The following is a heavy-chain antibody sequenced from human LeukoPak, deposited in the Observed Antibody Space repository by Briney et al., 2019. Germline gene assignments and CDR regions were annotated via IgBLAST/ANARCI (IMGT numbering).Heavy chain of an antibody. CDR1: GGSINSYY. J-gene: IGHJ2*01. Sequence: PSETLSLTCTVSGGSINSYYWSWIRQPAGKGLEWIGRIYTSGSTNYNPSLKSRVTMSVDTSKNQFSLKLSSVTAADTAVYYCARVTYYYDSSGYRGWYFDLWGRGTLVTVSS. V-gene: IGHV4-4*07. CDR3: ARVTYYYDSSGYRGWYFDL. D-gene: IGHD3-22*01. CDR2: IYTSGST.